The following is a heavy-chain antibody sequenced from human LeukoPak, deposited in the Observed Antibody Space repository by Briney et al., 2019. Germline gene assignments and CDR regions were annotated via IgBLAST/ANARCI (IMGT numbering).Heavy chain of an antibody. V-gene: IGHV4-59*12. CDR2: FLYSGGT. J-gene: IGHJ4*02. D-gene: IGHD5-24*01. CDR3: TREGEGRWLQSGY. Sequence: SETLSLTCTVSGGSISSYYWSWIRQPPGKGLEWIGTFLYSGGTYYNPSLKSRVTISVDTSKNQFSLKVNSVTAADTAVYYCTREGEGRWLQSGYWGQGTLVTVSS. CDR1: GGSISSYY.